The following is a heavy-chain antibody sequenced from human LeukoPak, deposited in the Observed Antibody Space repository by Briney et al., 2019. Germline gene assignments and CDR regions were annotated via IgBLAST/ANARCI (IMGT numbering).Heavy chain of an antibody. V-gene: IGHV3-30*02. J-gene: IGHJ4*02. CDR2: IRRDGTYV. CDR3: ASGGPTRGTLAS. CDR1: AFGFSDYG. D-gene: IGHD1-26*01. Sequence: PGASLRLSCTASAFGFSDYGMYWVRQTPDKGLEWVAYIRRDGTYVNYVASVKGRFSISRDNSKSTLWLQMNSLRVEDTALYYCASGGPTRGTLASWGQGSLVTVSS.